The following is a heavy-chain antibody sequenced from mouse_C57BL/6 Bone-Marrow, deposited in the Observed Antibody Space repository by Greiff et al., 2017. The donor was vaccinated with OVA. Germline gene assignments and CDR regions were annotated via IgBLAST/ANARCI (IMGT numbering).Heavy chain of an antibody. J-gene: IGHJ2*01. CDR3: ARWGYYGSSYGFDY. V-gene: IGHV1-64*01. CDR2: IHPNSGST. CDR1: GYTFTSYW. Sequence: VQLQQPGAELVKPGASVKLSCKASGYTFTSYWMHWVKQRPGQGLEWIGMIHPNSGSTNYNEKFKSKATLTVDKSSSTAYMQLSSLTSEDSAVYYCARWGYYGSSYGFDYWGQGTTLTVSS. D-gene: IGHD1-1*01.